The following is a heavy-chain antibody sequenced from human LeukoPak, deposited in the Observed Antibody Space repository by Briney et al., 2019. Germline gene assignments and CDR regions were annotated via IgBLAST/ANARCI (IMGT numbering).Heavy chain of an antibody. Sequence: SETLSLTCTVSGASISSYYWSWIRQPPGKGLEWIGYIYYSGSTNYNPSLKSRVTISVDTSKNQFSLKLSSVTAADAAVYYCARVKSGSYYFDYWGQGTLVTVSS. J-gene: IGHJ4*02. CDR2: IYYSGST. D-gene: IGHD1-26*01. V-gene: IGHV4-59*01. CDR1: GASISSYY. CDR3: ARVKSGSYYFDY.